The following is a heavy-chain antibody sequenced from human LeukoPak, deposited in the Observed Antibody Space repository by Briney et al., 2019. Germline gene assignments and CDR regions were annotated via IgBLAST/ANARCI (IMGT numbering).Heavy chain of an antibody. CDR3: TTVTNNDY. CDR2: IRSKAYGGTT. D-gene: IGHD4-17*01. J-gene: IGHJ4*02. V-gene: IGHV3-49*04. Sequence: GGSLRLSCTASGFTFGDYAMSWVRQAPGKGLEWVGFIRSKAYGGTTEYAASVKGRFTISRDNSKSIAYLQMNSPKTEDTAVYYCTTVTNNDYWGQGTLVTVSS. CDR1: GFTFGDYA.